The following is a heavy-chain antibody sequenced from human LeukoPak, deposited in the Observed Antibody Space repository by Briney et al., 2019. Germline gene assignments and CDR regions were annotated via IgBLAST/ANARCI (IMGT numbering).Heavy chain of an antibody. CDR1: GFTFSDHY. J-gene: IGHJ6*03. CDR2: ISSSGSTI. Sequence: GGSLRLSCAASGFTFSDHYIDWVRQAPGKGLEWVSYISSSGSTIYYADSVKGRFSISRDNAKNSLYLQMNSLRAEDTAVYYCARDSTNYYYTWTSGAKGPRSPSP. V-gene: IGHV3-11*04. CDR3: ARDSTNYYYTWTS. D-gene: IGHD2-2*01.